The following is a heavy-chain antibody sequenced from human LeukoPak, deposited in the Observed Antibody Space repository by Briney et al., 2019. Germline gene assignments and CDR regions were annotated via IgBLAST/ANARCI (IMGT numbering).Heavy chain of an antibody. J-gene: IGHJ4*02. CDR1: GGTFSSYA. D-gene: IGHD6-19*01. V-gene: IGHV1-69*05. Sequence: SVKVSCKASGGTFSSYAISWVRQAPGQVLEWMGRIIPIFGTANYAQKLQGRVTITTDESTSTAYMELSSLRSEDTAVYYCARALGLAVAGHFDYWGQGTLVTVSS. CDR3: ARALGLAVAGHFDY. CDR2: IIPIFGTA.